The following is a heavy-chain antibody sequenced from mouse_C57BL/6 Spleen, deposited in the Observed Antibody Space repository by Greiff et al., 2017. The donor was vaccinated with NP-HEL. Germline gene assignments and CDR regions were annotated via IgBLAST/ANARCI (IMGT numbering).Heavy chain of an antibody. V-gene: IGHV1-4*01. CDR3: ARSGTTVVMDY. J-gene: IGHJ4*01. CDR2: INPSSGYT. Sequence: VQLQQSGAELARPGASVKMSCKASGYTFTSYTMHWVNQRPGQGLEWIGYINPSSGYTKYNQKFKDKATLTADKSSSTAYMQLSSLTSEDSAVYYCARSGTTVVMDYWGQGTSVTVSS. D-gene: IGHD1-1*01. CDR1: GYTFTSYT.